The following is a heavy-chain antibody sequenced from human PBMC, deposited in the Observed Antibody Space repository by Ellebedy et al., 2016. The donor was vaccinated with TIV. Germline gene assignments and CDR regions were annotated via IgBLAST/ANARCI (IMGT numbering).Heavy chain of an antibody. CDR3: ARVTGRRPGSYYGNPETPGKFDY. D-gene: IGHD3-10*01. J-gene: IGHJ4*02. CDR2: IYYSGST. Sequence: GSLRLSXTVSGGSVSSGSYYWSWIRQPPGKGLEWIGYIYYSGSTNYNPSLKSRVTISVDTSKNQFSLKLSSVTAADTAVYYCARVTGRRPGSYYGNPETPGKFDYWGQGTLVTVSS. CDR1: GGSVSSGSYY. V-gene: IGHV4-61*01.